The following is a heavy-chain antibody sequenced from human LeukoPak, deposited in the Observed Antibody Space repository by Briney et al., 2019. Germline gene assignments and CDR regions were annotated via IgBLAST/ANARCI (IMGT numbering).Heavy chain of an antibody. J-gene: IGHJ4*02. Sequence: PGGSLRLSCAASGFTFSSYSMKWVRQAPGKGLEWVSYISSSSSTIYYADSVKGRFTISRDNAKNSLYLQMNSLRAEDTAVYYCARDQVTIFGVVTPNFDYWGQGTLVTVSS. CDR2: ISSSSSTI. CDR3: ARDQVTIFGVVTPNFDY. V-gene: IGHV3-48*01. CDR1: GFTFSSYS. D-gene: IGHD3-3*01.